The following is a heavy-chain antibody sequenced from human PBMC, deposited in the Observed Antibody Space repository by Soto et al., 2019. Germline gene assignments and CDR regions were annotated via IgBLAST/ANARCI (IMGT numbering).Heavy chain of an antibody. CDR3: VKDFRTSGGDEDPICDS. V-gene: IGHV3-23*01. D-gene: IGHD2-21*02. CDR1: GFTFINYA. Sequence: PGGSLRLSCAASGFTFINYAMSWVRQAPGKGLEWVSTLTGSGDTTYYADSVKGRFTISRDNSKHTLYLQMNSLRVDDTAVYYCVKDFRTSGGDEDPICDSWGQGTLVTVSS. CDR2: LTGSGDTT. J-gene: IGHJ4*02.